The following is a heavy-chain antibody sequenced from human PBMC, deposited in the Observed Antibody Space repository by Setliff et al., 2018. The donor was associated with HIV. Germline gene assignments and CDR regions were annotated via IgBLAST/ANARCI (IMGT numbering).Heavy chain of an antibody. J-gene: IGHJ4*02. V-gene: IGHV3-74*01. D-gene: IGHD7-27*01. Sequence: PGGSLRLSCAASGFTLSNYWMHWVRQAPGKGLEWVSRISSDGSGTDYADSVKGRFTISRDNAKNSLFLQLNSLRAEDAAVYYCATDLHWAFDYWGQGSLVTVSS. CDR2: ISSDGSGT. CDR1: GFTLSNYW. CDR3: ATDLHWAFDY.